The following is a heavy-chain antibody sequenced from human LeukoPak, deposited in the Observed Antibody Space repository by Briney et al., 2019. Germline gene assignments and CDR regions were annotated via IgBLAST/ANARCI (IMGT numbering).Heavy chain of an antibody. D-gene: IGHD6-13*01. Sequence: GGSLRLSCAASGFTFSSYSMNWVRQAPGKGLEWVSYISSSGSTIYYADSVKGRFTISRDNAKNSLYLQMNSLRAEDTAVYYCARVRWQQLRSGSLDYWGQGTLVTVSS. CDR2: ISSSGSTI. V-gene: IGHV3-48*04. J-gene: IGHJ4*02. CDR1: GFTFSSYS. CDR3: ARVRWQQLRSGSLDY.